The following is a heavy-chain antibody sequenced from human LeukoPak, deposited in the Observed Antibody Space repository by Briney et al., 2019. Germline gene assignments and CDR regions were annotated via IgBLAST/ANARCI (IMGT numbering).Heavy chain of an antibody. CDR1: GFTFSSYA. J-gene: IGHJ6*03. CDR3: ARGNWGYYYMDV. V-gene: IGHV3-30*01. D-gene: IGHD7-27*01. CDR2: ISYDGSNK. Sequence: PGGSLRLSCAASGFTFSSYAMHWVRQAPGKGLEWVAVISYDGSNKYYADSVKGRFTISRDNSKNTLYLQMNSLRAEDTAVYYCARGNWGYYYMDVWGKGTTVTVSS.